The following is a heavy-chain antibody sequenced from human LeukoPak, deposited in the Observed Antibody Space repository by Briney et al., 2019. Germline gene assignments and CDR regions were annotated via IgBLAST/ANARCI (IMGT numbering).Heavy chain of an antibody. CDR2: INPNSGGT. J-gene: IGHJ4*02. V-gene: IGHV1-2*02. CDR3: ATPVGIAARLDY. Sequence: ASVKVSCQASGYTFTGYYMHWVRQAPGQGLEWMGWINPNSGGTNYAQKFQGKVTMTRDTSISTAYMELSRLRSDDTAVYYCATPVGIAARLDYWGQGTLVTVSS. CDR1: GYTFTGYY. D-gene: IGHD6-6*01.